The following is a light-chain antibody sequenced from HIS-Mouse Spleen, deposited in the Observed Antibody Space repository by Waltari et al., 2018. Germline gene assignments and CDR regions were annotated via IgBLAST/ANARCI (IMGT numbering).Light chain of an antibody. J-gene: IGLJ2*01. V-gene: IGLV2-23*01. CDR2: EGS. Sequence: QSALTQPASVSGSPGQSITISCTGTNSDVGSYNLFSWYQQHPGKATKLMIYEGSKRPSGVSNRFSGSKSGNTASLTISGLQAEDEADYYCCSYAGSSTLVVFGGGTKLTVL. CDR3: CSYAGSSTLVV. CDR1: NSDVGSYNL.